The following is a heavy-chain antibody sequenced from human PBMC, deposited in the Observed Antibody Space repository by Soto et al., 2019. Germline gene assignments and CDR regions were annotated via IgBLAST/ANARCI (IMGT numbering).Heavy chain of an antibody. CDR2: INSGGSVI. D-gene: IGHD3-22*01. Sequence: GGSLGLSCAASGFTFTSFGMTWVRQAPGRGLEWVSHINSGGSVILYADSVKGRVTISRDNSKNSLYLEMNSLRADDTAVYFCARDEDGTYEFDYWGQGTLVTVSS. V-gene: IGHV3-48*04. J-gene: IGHJ4*02. CDR1: GFTFTSFG. CDR3: ARDEDGTYEFDY.